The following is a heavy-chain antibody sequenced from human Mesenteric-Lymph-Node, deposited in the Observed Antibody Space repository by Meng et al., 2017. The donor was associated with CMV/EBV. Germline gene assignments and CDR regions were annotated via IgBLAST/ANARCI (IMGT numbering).Heavy chain of an antibody. CDR3: ARDRRVCRGGSCYSDAFDI. CDR1: MNSSDW. Sequence: MNSSDWWSWVRQPPGGGLEWIGEISQGGSTTYNPSLKSRVSISVDKSKNYFSLKLRSVTVADTAIYYCARDRRVCRGGSCYSDAFDIWGQGTMVTVSS. J-gene: IGHJ3*02. D-gene: IGHD2-15*01. V-gene: IGHV4-4*02. CDR2: ISQGGST.